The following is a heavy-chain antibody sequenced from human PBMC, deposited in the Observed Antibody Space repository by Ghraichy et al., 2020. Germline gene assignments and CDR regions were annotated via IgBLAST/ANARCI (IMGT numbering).Heavy chain of an antibody. Sequence: LSLTCAVSGFTFSGYTMGWVRQAPGTGPEWVSDINYSGGATFYAESVKGRFTISRDNSKNTLYLQMNSLRAEDSAVYYCARAGRLSWYDYWGQGTLVSVSS. J-gene: IGHJ4*02. V-gene: IGHV3-23*01. CDR3: ARAGRLSWYDY. D-gene: IGHD6-13*01. CDR1: GFTFSGYT. CDR2: INYSGGAT.